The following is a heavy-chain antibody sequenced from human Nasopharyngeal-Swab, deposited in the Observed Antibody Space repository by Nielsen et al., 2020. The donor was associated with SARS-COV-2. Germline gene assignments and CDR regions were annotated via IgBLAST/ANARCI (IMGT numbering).Heavy chain of an antibody. CDR1: GFTFSSFA. J-gene: IGHJ4*02. CDR2: IKQDGSKK. CDR3: ATHNDYRFEN. V-gene: IGHV3-7*03. D-gene: IGHD4-11*01. Sequence: GGSLRLSCAASGFTFSSFAMSWVRQAPGKGLEWVANIKQDGSKKNYVDSVKGRFTISRDDAMNSLYLQMNSLRAEDTAVYYCATHNDYRFENWGQGTLVSVSS.